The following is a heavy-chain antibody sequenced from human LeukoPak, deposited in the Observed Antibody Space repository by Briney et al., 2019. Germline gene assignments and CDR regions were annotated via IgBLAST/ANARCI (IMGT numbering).Heavy chain of an antibody. D-gene: IGHD3-3*01. Sequence: GGSLRLSCAASGFIFSDYYMSWIRQAPGKGLEWVSYISSSGSTIYYADSVKGRFTISRDNAKNSLYLQMNSLRAEDTAVYYCARDKYYDFWSGYYRFDPWGQGTLVTVSS. J-gene: IGHJ5*02. V-gene: IGHV3-11*04. CDR3: ARDKYYDFWSGYYRFDP. CDR1: GFIFSDYY. CDR2: ISSSGSTI.